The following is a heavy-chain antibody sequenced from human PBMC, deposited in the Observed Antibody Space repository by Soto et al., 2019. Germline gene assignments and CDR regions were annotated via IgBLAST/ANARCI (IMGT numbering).Heavy chain of an antibody. CDR3: ARDGSKWKLGY. D-gene: IGHD1-20*01. V-gene: IGHV4-34*01. J-gene: IGHJ4*02. Sequence: SETLYLTCAVYGGSFSGYYWSWIRQPPGKGLEWIGEINHSGSTNYNPSLKSRVTISVDTSKNQFSLKLSSVTAADTAVYYCARDGSKWKLGYWGQGTLVTVSS. CDR1: GGSFSGYY. CDR2: INHSGST.